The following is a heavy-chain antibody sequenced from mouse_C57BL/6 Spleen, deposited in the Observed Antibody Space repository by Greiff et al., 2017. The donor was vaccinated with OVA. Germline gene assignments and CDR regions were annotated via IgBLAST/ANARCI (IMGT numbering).Heavy chain of an antibody. V-gene: IGHV1-19*01. CDR1: GYTFTDYY. D-gene: IGHD1-1*01. J-gene: IGHJ3*01. CDR2: INPYNGGT. CDR3: ASGDYYGSSSFAY. Sequence: VQLQQSGPVLVKPGASVKMSCKASGYTFTDYYMNWVKQSHGKSLEWIGVINPYNGGTSYNQKFKGKATLTVDKSSSTAYMELNSLTSEDSAVYYCASGDYYGSSSFAYWGQGTLVTVSA.